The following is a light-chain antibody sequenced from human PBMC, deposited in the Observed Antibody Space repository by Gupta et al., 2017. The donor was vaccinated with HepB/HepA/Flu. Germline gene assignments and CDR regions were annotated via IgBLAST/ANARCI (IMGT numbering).Light chain of an antibody. V-gene: IGLV3-21*03. CDR3: QVWDSSSDHPGV. Sequence: SYVLTQPPSVSVAPGKTARITCGGNNIGSKSVHWYQQKPGQAPVLVVYDDSDRPSGITERFSGSNSGNTATLTISRVEAGDEADYYCQVWDSSSDHPGVFGGGTKLTVL. CDR2: DDS. J-gene: IGLJ2*01. CDR1: NIGSKS.